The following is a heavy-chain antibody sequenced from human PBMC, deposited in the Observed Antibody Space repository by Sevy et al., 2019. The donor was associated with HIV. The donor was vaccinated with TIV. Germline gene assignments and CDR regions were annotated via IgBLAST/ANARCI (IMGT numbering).Heavy chain of an antibody. Sequence: GGSLRLSCAASGFTVSSNYMSWVRQAPGKGLEWVSVIYSGGSTYYADSLKGRFTISRDNSKNTLYLQMNSLRAEDTAVYYRASATYQLLVHYGMDVWGQGTTVTVSS. D-gene: IGHD2-2*01. CDR1: GFTVSSNY. CDR2: IYSGGST. J-gene: IGHJ6*02. V-gene: IGHV3-53*01. CDR3: ASATYQLLVHYGMDV.